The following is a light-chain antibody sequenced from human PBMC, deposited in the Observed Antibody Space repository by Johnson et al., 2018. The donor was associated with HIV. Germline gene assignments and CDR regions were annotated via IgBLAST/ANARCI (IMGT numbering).Light chain of an antibody. J-gene: IGLJ1*01. V-gene: IGLV1-51*01. CDR1: SSNIGNNY. Sequence: QSVLTQPPSVSAAPGQKVTISCSGSSSNIGNNYVSWYQQLPGTAPKLLIYDNNKRPSGIPDRFSGSKSGTSATLALTVLQTGDEADYYCGTWDSSLSANVFGTGTKVTVL. CDR2: DNN. CDR3: GTWDSSLSANV.